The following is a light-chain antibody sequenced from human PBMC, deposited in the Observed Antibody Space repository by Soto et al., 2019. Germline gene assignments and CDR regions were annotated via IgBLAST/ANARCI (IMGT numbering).Light chain of an antibody. Sequence: QSALTQPASVSGSPGQSITISCTGTSSDVGGYNYVSWYQHYSGKAPKLIIYEVINRPSGVSSRFSGSKSGNTASLTISGLQAEDEADYYCTSYTRQNTFVFGSGTKLTVL. J-gene: IGLJ1*01. V-gene: IGLV2-14*01. CDR1: SSDVGGYNY. CDR3: TSYTRQNTFV. CDR2: EVI.